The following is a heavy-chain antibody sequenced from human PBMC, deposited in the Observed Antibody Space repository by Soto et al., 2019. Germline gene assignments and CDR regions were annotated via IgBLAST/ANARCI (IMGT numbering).Heavy chain of an antibody. CDR3: ARGSTTYYDFWSGYYTNTPFYYYYYMDV. V-gene: IGHV3-7*01. J-gene: IGHJ6*03. Sequence: GGSLRLSCAASGFTFSSYWMSWGRQAPGKGLEWVANIKQDGSEKYYVDSVKGRFTISRDNAKNSLYLQMNSLRAEDTAVYYCARGSTTYYDFWSGYYTNTPFYYYYYMDVWGKGTTVTVSS. CDR1: GFTFSSYW. D-gene: IGHD3-3*01. CDR2: IKQDGSEK.